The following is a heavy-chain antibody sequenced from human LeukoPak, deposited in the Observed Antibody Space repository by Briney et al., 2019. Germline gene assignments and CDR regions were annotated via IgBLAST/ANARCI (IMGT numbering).Heavy chain of an antibody. D-gene: IGHD4-23*01. Sequence: SETLSLTCAVSGGSISSSSSICWTWARQPPGEGLEWIGEIYHNGATNYNPSLKSRVTMLLDKSKNQFFLKLNSVTAADTAVYYCARNGGNSDYDYWGQGTLVTVSA. CDR2: IYHNGAT. CDR3: ARNGGNSDYDY. J-gene: IGHJ4*02. V-gene: IGHV4-4*02. CDR1: GGSISSSSSIC.